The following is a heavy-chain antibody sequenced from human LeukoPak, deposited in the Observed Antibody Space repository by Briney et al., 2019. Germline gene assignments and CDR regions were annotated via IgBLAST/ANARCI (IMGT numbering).Heavy chain of an antibody. CDR1: GFTFSSYA. CDR2: ISSNGGST. V-gene: IGHV3-64D*06. Sequence: GGSLRLSCSASGFTFSSYAMHWVRQAPGKGLEHVSAISSNGGSTYYADSAKGRFTISRDNSKNTLYLQMSSLRAEDTAVYYCVKARTGSGSSAFDPWGQGTLVTVSS. CDR3: VKARTGSGSSAFDP. J-gene: IGHJ5*02. D-gene: IGHD3-10*01.